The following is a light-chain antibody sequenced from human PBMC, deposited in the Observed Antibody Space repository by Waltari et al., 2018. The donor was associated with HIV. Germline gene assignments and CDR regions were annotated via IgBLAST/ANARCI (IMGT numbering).Light chain of an antibody. Sequence: SYELTQPLSVSVSPGQTAMITCSGDALPKQYAYWYQQKPGQAPVLVIYKDNERPSGIPERFSGSSSGTTVTLTISGVQTEDEADYYCQSADSTGTYPDVFGPGTKVTVL. V-gene: IGLV3-25*03. J-gene: IGLJ1*01. CDR2: KDN. CDR3: QSADSTGTYPDV. CDR1: ALPKQY.